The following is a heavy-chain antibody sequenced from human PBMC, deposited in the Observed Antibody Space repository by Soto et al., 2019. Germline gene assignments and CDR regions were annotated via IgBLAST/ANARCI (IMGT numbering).Heavy chain of an antibody. D-gene: IGHD3-3*01. V-gene: IGHV4-34*01. Sequence: PSETLSLTCAVYVGSFSGYYWSWIRQPPGKGLEWIGEINHSGSTNYNPSLKSRVTISVDTSKNQFSLKLSSVTAADTAVYYCASARFLEWLRPYYYYGMDVWGQGTTVTVSS. J-gene: IGHJ6*02. CDR1: VGSFSGYY. CDR3: ASARFLEWLRPYYYYGMDV. CDR2: INHSGST.